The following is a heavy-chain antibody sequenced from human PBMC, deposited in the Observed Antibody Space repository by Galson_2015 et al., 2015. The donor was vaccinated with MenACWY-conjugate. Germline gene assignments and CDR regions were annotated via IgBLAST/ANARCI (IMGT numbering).Heavy chain of an antibody. CDR3: ARPSVDYYDSSGYQI. D-gene: IGHD3-22*01. CDR2: ISGSGGST. V-gene: IGHV3-23*01. J-gene: IGHJ3*02. Sequence: SLRLSCAASGFTFSSYSMNWVRQAPGKGLEWVSAISGSGGSTYYADSVKGRFTISRDNSKNTLYLQMNSLRAEDTAVYYCARPSVDYYDSSGYQIWGQGTMVTVSS. CDR1: GFTFSSYS.